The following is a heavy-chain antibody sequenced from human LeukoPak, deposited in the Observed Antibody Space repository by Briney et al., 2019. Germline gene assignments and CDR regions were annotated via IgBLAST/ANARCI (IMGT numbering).Heavy chain of an antibody. CDR2: IYYSGST. V-gene: IGHV4-59*01. Sequence: SETLSLTCTVSGGSISSYYWSWIRQPPGKGLEWIGYIYYSGSTNYNPSLKSRVTISVDTSKNQFSLKLSSVTAADTAVYYCARGDYYDSIRFDYWGPGTLVTVSS. CDR1: GGSISSYY. J-gene: IGHJ4*02. D-gene: IGHD3-22*01. CDR3: ARGDYYDSIRFDY.